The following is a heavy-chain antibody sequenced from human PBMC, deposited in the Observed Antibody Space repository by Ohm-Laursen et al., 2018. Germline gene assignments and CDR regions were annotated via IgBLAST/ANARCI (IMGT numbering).Heavy chain of an antibody. CDR2: INQDGSEK. CDR3: AKDPPFDP. CDR1: GFTFSTYW. V-gene: IGHV3-7*03. J-gene: IGHJ5*02. Sequence: SLRLSCSATGFTFSTYWMTWVRQAPGKGLEWVANINQDGSEKYYVDSVKGRFTVSRDNAKNSLYLQMNSLRAEDTAFYYCAKDPPFDPWGEGTLVTVSS.